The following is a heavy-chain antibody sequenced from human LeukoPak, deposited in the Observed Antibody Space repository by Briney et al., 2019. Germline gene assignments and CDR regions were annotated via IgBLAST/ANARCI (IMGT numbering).Heavy chain of an antibody. Sequence: GGSLRPSCAASGITLRSYCMKRVRQAPGRGLEWVSSISSSSSYIYYADSVRGRFTISRDNAKNSLYLQMNSLRAEDTAVYFCASRDGYNSNYWGQGTLVTVSS. D-gene: IGHD5-24*01. CDR2: ISSSSSYI. CDR1: GITLRSYC. V-gene: IGHV3-21*01. J-gene: IGHJ4*02. CDR3: ASRDGYNSNY.